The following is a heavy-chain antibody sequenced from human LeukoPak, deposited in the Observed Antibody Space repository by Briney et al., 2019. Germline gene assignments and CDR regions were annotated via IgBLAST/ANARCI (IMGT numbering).Heavy chain of an antibody. J-gene: IGHJ4*02. CDR3: AKQYPYDSSTYAFDY. V-gene: IGHV3-23*01. Sequence: GASLRLSCAASGFTFSAYAVTWVRQAPGKGLEWVSAISGSAARTYYADSVKGRFTISRDNSKNTVYLQMNSLRAEDTAAYYCAKQYPYDSSTYAFDYWGQGTLVTVSS. CDR2: ISGSAART. CDR1: GFTFSAYA. D-gene: IGHD3-22*01.